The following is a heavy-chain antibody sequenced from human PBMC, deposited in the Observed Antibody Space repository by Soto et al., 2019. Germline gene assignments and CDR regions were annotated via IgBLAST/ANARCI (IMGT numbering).Heavy chain of an antibody. J-gene: IGHJ1*01. CDR1: GGSFSGYF. CDR3: SIGPECSDTSCQGYFQH. CDR2: INHGGTT. Sequence: QVQLQQWGAGLLKPSETLSLTCAVRGGSFSGYFWSWIRQPPGKGLEWIGEINHGGTTNSYPSLMRRLPVSVGTSKNQFSLSMTSVTAADTAVYFCSIGPECSDTSCQGYFQHWGQGSLVTVSS. V-gene: IGHV4-34*01. D-gene: IGHD2-2*01.